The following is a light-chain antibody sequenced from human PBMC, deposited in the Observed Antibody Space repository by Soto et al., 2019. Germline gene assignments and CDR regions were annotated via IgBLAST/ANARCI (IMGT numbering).Light chain of an antibody. V-gene: IGKV1-5*03. J-gene: IGKJ5*01. CDR1: ESISIW. Sequence: DIQMTQSPSTLSASVGDTVTITCRASESISIWLAWYQQKPGKAPNLLINKASSLQSEVPSRFSGSGSGTEFTLTISSLQPADSATYYCQQSYRTPITFGQGTRLEIK. CDR2: KAS. CDR3: QQSYRTPIT.